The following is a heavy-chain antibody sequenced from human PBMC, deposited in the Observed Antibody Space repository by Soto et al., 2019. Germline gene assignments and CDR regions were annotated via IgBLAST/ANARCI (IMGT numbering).Heavy chain of an antibody. V-gene: IGHV5-10-1*01. CDR2: IDPSDYYT. Sequence: PGQSLKISCKGSGYSSTSYCMSWVRQMPDKGLEWMGRIDPSDYYTNYSPSFQGHVTISSYKSISTAYLQWSSLKASSNSLYYCALSGPTATKYCFEYWGPGTLV. CDR3: ALSGPTATKYCFEY. CDR1: GYSSTSYC. D-gene: IGHD1-26*01. J-gene: IGHJ4*02.